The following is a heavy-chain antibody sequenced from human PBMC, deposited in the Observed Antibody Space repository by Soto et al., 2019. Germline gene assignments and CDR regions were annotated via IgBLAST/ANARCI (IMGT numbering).Heavy chain of an antibody. Sequence: TLTNTYTGTGVYKKCGHSTSNWVPQSPGKGIEWIASIYHSGSTYYNPSLKSRVSISVDRPENQFSLKLSSVAAADTAVYYGFKDAAVSSLIYFVSWGPGILFS. D-gene: IGHD1-20*01. CDR2: IYHSGST. J-gene: IGHJ5*02. CDR1: GVYKKCGHST. V-gene: IGHV4-30-2*06. CDR3: FKDAAVSSLIYFVS.